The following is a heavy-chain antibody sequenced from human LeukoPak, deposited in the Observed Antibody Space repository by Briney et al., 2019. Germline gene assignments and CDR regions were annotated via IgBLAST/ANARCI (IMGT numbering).Heavy chain of an antibody. V-gene: IGHV3-23*01. CDR1: GFTFNTYA. CDR3: ARARGYCAADCSRYAFDY. CDR2: ICGSGGCT. J-gene: IGHJ4*02. Sequence: GGSLRLSCAASGFTFNTYAIYWVRQAPGKGLEWVSGICGSGGCTYYADSVKGRFTISRDNSKNTLYLQMNSLRAGDTAVYSCARARGYCAADCSRYAFDYWGQGTLVTVSS. D-gene: IGHD2-21*02.